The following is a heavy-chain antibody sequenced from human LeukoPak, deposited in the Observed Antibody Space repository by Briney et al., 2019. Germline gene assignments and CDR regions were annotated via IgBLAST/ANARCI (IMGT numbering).Heavy chain of an antibody. Sequence: PGGSLRLSCAASGFTFSSYSMNWVRQAPGKGLEWVANIKQDGSEKYYVDSVKGRFTISRDNAKNSLYLQMNSLRAEDTAVYYCARDIGAPTDYWGQGTLVTVSS. J-gene: IGHJ4*02. CDR3: ARDIGAPTDY. D-gene: IGHD1-26*01. CDR1: GFTFSSYS. V-gene: IGHV3-7*01. CDR2: IKQDGSEK.